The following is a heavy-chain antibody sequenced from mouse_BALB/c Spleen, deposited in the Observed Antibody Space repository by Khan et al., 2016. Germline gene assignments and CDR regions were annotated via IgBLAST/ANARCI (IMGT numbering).Heavy chain of an antibody. J-gene: IGHJ1*01. V-gene: IGHV14-3*02. CDR1: GFNIKDTY. CDR3: ARGHRGWYCDV. CDR2: IDPANGNT. Sequence: VQLQQSGAELVKPGASVKLSCTASGFNIKDTYMHWVKQRPEQGLEWIGRIDPANGNTKYDPKFQGKATITADTSSNTAYLQLSSLTSEDTAGYYGARGHRGWYCDVWGAGTTVTVSS. D-gene: IGHD3-1*01.